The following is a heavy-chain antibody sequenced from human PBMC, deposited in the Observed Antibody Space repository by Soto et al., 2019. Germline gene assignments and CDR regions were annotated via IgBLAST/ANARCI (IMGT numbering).Heavy chain of an antibody. J-gene: IGHJ4*02. CDR3: ARDGPGYYDSSGYYYFDY. CDR1: GGTFSSYT. CDR2: IIPILGIA. D-gene: IGHD3-22*01. V-gene: IGHV1-69*04. Sequence: SVKVSCKASGGTFSSYTISWVRQAPGQGLEWMGRIIPILGIANYAQKFQGRVTITADKSTSTAYMELSSLRSEDTAVYYCARDGPGYYDSSGYYYFDYWGQGTLVNVSS.